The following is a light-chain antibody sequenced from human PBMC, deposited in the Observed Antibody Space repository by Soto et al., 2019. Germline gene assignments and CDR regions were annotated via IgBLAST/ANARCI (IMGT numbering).Light chain of an antibody. CDR2: EVS. CDR3: SSYAGSNNEV. J-gene: IGLJ1*01. CDR1: SSDVGGYNY. V-gene: IGLV2-8*01. Sequence: QSVLTQPPSASGSPGQSVTISCTGTSSDVGGYNYVSWYQQHPGKAPKLMIYEVSKRPSGAPDRFSGSKSGNTASLTVSGLQAEDEADYYCSSYAGSNNEVFGTGTKVTVL.